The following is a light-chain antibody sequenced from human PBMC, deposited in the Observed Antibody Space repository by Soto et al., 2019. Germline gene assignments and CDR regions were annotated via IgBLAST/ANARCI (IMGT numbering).Light chain of an antibody. CDR1: QSVSSSY. CDR3: EQYGSSPLIT. J-gene: IGKJ5*01. CDR2: GAS. V-gene: IGKV3-20*01. Sequence: EIVLTQSPGTLLLSPGERATLSCRASQSVSSSYLAWYQQKPGQAPRLLIYGASSRATGIPDRFSGSGSGTDFTLTISRLEPEDFAVYYCEQYGSSPLITFGQGTRLEIK.